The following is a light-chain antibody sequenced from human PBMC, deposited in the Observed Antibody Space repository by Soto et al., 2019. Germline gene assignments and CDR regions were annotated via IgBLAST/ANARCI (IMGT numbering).Light chain of an antibody. CDR3: SSYAGSNIYV. CDR2: EVS. Sequence: QSALTQPPSASGSPGQSVTISCTGTSSDVGGYDCVSWYQQHPGKVPKLMIYEVSKRPSGVPDRFSGSKSGNTASLTVSGLQAEDEADYYCSSYAGSNIYVFGTGTKVTVL. CDR1: SSDVGGYDC. J-gene: IGLJ1*01. V-gene: IGLV2-8*01.